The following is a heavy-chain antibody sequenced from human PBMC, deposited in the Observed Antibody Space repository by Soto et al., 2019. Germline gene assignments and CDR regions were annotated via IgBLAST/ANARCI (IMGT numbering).Heavy chain of an antibody. D-gene: IGHD3-22*01. CDR2: IYYSGST. V-gene: IGHV4-39*01. CDR1: GGSISSSSYY. Sequence: SETLSLTCTVSGGSISSSSYYWGWIRQPPGKGLEWIGSIYYSGSTYYNPSLKSRVTISVDTSKNQFSLKLSSVTAADTAVYYCARHVASSYSYEVPYYFDYWGQGTLVTVSS. J-gene: IGHJ4*02. CDR3: ARHVASSYSYEVPYYFDY.